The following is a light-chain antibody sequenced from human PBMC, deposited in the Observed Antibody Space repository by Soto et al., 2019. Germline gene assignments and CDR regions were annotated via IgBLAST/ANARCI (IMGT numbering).Light chain of an antibody. V-gene: IGLV2-14*01. CDR1: SSDVGASNY. Sequence: QSALTQPASVSGSPGQSITISCTGTSSDVGASNYVSWYQQYPGMAPKLMIYDVSNRPSGVSNHFSGSKSGNTASLTISGLQAEDEADYYCASYTISSTPLYVFGTGTKLTVL. J-gene: IGLJ1*01. CDR2: DVS. CDR3: ASYTISSTPLYV.